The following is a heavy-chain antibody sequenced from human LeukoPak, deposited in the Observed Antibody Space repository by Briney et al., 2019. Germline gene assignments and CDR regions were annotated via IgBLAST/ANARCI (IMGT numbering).Heavy chain of an antibody. Sequence: GASVKVSCKASGYTFTGYYIHWVRQAPGQGLEWMGWINPNSGGTNYAQKFQGRVTMTRDTSISTAYMELSRLRSDDTAVYYCAIDTYSSSSWHYYYYYYMDVWGKGTTVTISS. CDR1: GYTFTGYY. J-gene: IGHJ6*03. CDR3: AIDTYSSSSWHYYYYYYMDV. D-gene: IGHD6-13*01. CDR2: INPNSGGT. V-gene: IGHV1-2*02.